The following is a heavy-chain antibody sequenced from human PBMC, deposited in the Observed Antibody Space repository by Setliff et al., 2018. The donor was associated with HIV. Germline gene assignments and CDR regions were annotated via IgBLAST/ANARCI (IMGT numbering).Heavy chain of an antibody. CDR1: GDSISSESSF. D-gene: IGHD1-1*01. Sequence: PSETLSLTCSVSGDSISSESSFWSWVRQYPGKGLELIGYISHSGNTYYTPSLESRITLSVDTSKNQFSLKVNSVTAADTAVYYCARLEDQLGPGWFAPWGQGTLVTVSS. CDR2: ISHSGNT. V-gene: IGHV4-31*03. J-gene: IGHJ5*02. CDR3: ARLEDQLGPGWFAP.